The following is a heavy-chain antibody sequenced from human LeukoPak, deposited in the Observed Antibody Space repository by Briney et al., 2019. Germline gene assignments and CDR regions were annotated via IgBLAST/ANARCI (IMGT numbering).Heavy chain of an antibody. CDR3: ARAYCDSTSCYTGPMDV. Sequence: SETLSLTCIVSGGFISSHYWSWIRQPPGKTLEWIGHIYNSGSTSYSPSLESRVTISVDTSKNQFSLKLSSVTAADTAVYYCARAYCDSTSCYTGPMDVWGKGTTVTVSS. V-gene: IGHV4-59*11. CDR1: GGFISSHY. J-gene: IGHJ6*03. CDR2: IYNSGST. D-gene: IGHD2-2*02.